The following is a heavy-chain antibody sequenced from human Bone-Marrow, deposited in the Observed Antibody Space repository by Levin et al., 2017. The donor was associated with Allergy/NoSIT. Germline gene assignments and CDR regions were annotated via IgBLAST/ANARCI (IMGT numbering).Heavy chain of an antibody. D-gene: IGHD2-8*02. J-gene: IGHJ4*02. V-gene: IGHV3-21*01. CDR3: ARTYYHDDSGVSDD. Sequence: GESLKISCAASGFTFSTHAMNWVRQAPGKGQEWVSSISSDSAYIYYGDSVKGRFTISRDNAKNSLYLQMNSLRADDTAVYYCARTYYHDDSGVSDDRGQGTLVTV. CDR2: ISSDSAYI. CDR1: GFTFSTHA.